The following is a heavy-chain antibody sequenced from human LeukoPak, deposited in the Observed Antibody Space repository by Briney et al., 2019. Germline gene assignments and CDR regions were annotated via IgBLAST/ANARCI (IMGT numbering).Heavy chain of an antibody. J-gene: IGHJ6*03. V-gene: IGHV3-43*01. CDR1: GFTFDDYT. Sequence: GGSLRLSCAASGFTFDDYTMYWVRQAPGKGLEWVSLISWDGSRTYYADSVKGRFTISRDNSKDCLYLQMNSLRTEDTALYYCAKDSHGDSYYMDVWGKGTTVTVSS. D-gene: IGHD4-17*01. CDR2: ISWDGSRT. CDR3: AKDSHGDSYYMDV.